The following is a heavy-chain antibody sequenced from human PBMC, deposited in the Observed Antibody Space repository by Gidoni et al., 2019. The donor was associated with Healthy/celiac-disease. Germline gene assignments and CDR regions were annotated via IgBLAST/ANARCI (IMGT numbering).Heavy chain of an antibody. D-gene: IGHD2-15*01. Sequence: QVQLVQSGAEVKKPGSSVKVSCKASGGTFSSYAISWGRQAPGQGLEWMGGIIPIFGTANYAQKFQGRVTITADESTSTAYMELSSLRSEDTAVYYCARDQFCSGGSCYVVYYYGMDVWGQGTTVTVSS. CDR3: ARDQFCSGGSCYVVYYYGMDV. CDR1: GGTFSSYA. V-gene: IGHV1-69*01. J-gene: IGHJ6*02. CDR2: IIPIFGTA.